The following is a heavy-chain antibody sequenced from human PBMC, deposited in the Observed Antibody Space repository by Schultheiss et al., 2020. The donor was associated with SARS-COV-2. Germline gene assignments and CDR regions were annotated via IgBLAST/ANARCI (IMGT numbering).Heavy chain of an antibody. CDR1: GGSISSSSYY. Sequence: SETLSLTCTVSGGSISSSSYYWGWIRQPPGKGLEWIGEINHSGSTNYNPSLKSRVTISVDTSKNQFSLKLSSVTAADTAVYYCARGRYSGGEDPFDYWGQGTLVTVSS. J-gene: IGHJ4*02. D-gene: IGHD5-12*01. CDR2: INHSGST. V-gene: IGHV4-39*07. CDR3: ARGRYSGGEDPFDY.